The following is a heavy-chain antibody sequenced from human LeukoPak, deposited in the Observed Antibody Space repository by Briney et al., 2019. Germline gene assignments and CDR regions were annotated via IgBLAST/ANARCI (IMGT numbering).Heavy chain of an antibody. J-gene: IGHJ4*02. CDR2: IRSKAYGGTT. CDR3: TRDPMTTVTGFDY. D-gene: IGHD4-17*01. V-gene: IGHV3-49*04. Sequence: PGGSLRLSCTASGFTFGDYAMSWVRQAPGKGLEWVGFIRSKAYGGTTEYAASVKGRFTISRDDSKSIAYLQMNSLKTEDTAVYYCTRDPMTTVTGFDYWGQGTLVTVSS. CDR1: GFTFGDYA.